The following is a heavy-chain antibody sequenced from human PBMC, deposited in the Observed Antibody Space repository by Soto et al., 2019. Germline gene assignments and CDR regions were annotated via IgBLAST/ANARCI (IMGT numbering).Heavy chain of an antibody. Sequence: SETLSLTCAVSSGSISSSNWWSWVRQPPGKGLEWIGEIYHSGSTNYNLSLKSRVIISVDKSKNQFSLKLSSVTAAGTAVYYCARARGSVLSYSAQGSLVIGSS. J-gene: IGHJ4*02. D-gene: IGHD3-10*01. CDR1: SGSISSSNW. CDR2: IYHSGST. CDR3: ARARGSVLSY. V-gene: IGHV4-4*02.